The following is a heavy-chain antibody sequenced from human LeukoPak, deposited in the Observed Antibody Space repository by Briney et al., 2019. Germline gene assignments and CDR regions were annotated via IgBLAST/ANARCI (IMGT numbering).Heavy chain of an antibody. J-gene: IGHJ4*02. D-gene: IGHD3-22*01. CDR3: ARGAHYHDSSEGYDY. V-gene: IGHV1-2*02. CDR2: INPNSGGT. CDR1: GYTFTGYY. Sequence: ASVKVSCKASGYTFTGYYMHWVRQAPGQGLEWMGWINPNSGGTNYAHKFQGRVTMTRDTSISTAYMELRRLRSDDTAVYYCARGAHYHDSSEGYDYWGQGTLVTVSS.